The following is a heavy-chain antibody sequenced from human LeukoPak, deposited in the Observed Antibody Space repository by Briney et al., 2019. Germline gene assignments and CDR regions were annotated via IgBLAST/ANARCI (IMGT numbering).Heavy chain of an antibody. V-gene: IGHV5-51*01. CDR2: IYPGDSDT. CDR1: GYSFTSYW. J-gene: IGHJ3*02. CDR3: GRIPAAGSLKGSFDI. D-gene: IGHD6-13*01. Sequence: GESLKISCKGSGYSFTSYWIGWVRQMPGKGLEWMGLIYPGDSDTRYSPSFQGQVTISADKSISTAYLQWSSLKASDSAMYYCGRIPAAGSLKGSFDIWGQGTMVTVSS.